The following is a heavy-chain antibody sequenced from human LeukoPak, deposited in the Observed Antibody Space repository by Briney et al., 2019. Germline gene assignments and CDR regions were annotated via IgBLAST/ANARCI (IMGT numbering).Heavy chain of an antibody. J-gene: IGHJ5*02. CDR2: IWYDGSNK. D-gene: IGHD6-19*01. V-gene: IGHV3-33*01. CDR1: GFTFSSYG. CDR3: ARDKGEYSSGWYDWFDP. Sequence: QPGRSLRLSCAASGFTFSSYGMHWVRQAPGKGLEWVAVIWYDGSNKYYADSVKGRFTISRDNSKNTLYLQMNSLRAEDTAVYYCARDKGEYSSGWYDWFDPWGQGTLVTVSS.